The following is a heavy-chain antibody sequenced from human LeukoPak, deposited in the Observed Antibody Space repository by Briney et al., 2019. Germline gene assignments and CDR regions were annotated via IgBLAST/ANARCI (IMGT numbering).Heavy chain of an antibody. V-gene: IGHV3-7*03. CDR2: IKQDGSEK. Sequence: GGSLRLSCAASGFTFSSYWMSWVRQAPGKGLEWVANIKQDGSEKYYVDSVKGRFTISRDNAKNSLYLQMNSLRAEDTALYYCAKDRMGYSYGQPDYWGQGTLVTVSS. D-gene: IGHD5-18*01. J-gene: IGHJ4*02. CDR3: AKDRMGYSYGQPDY. CDR1: GFTFSSYW.